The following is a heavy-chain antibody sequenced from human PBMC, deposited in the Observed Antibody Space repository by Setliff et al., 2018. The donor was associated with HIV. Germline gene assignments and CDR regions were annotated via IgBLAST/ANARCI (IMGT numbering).Heavy chain of an antibody. D-gene: IGHD3-10*01. CDR1: GGSFSGFY. CDR3: ARVGYHGSGRYSFDY. CDR2: INHSGKT. J-gene: IGHJ4*02. V-gene: IGHV4-34*01. Sequence: PSETLSLTCAVYGGSFSGFYWSWIRQAPGKGLEWIREINHSGKTNSKPSLKSRVTISLDTSKNHFSLKLSSVTAADTAVYYCARVGYHGSGRYSFDYWGQGTLVTVSS.